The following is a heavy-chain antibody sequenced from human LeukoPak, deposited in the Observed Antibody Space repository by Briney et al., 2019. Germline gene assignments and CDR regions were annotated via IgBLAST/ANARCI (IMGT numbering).Heavy chain of an antibody. CDR3: ARETPGAGHFDY. Sequence: SETLSLTCTVPGGSINYYYWMWIRQPPGRGLEWIGYIYYSGGTHYNPSLKSRVTMLVDTSKNQFSLKLTAVTAADTAVYYCARETPGAGHFDYWGQGSLVTVSS. D-gene: IGHD7-27*01. J-gene: IGHJ4*02. V-gene: IGHV4-59*01. CDR2: IYYSGGT. CDR1: GGSINYYY.